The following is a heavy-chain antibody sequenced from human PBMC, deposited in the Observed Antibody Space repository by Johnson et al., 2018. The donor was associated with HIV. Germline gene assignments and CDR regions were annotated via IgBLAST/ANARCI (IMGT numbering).Heavy chain of an antibody. CDR3: ANLGDYGGYYEEHDAFDI. Sequence: EVQLVESGGRVVRPGGSLRLSCAASGFIFDDYGMSWVRQAPGKGLEWVSGINWNGGGTGYADSVKGRFTISRDNAENSLYLQMNSLRAEDTALYYCANLGDYGGYYEEHDAFDIWGQGTMVTVSS. D-gene: IGHD4-23*01. V-gene: IGHV3-20*04. CDR1: GFIFDDYG. J-gene: IGHJ3*02. CDR2: INWNGGGT.